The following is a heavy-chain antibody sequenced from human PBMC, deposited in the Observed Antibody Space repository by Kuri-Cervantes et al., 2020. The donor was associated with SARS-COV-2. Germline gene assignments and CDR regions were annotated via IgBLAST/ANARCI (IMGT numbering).Heavy chain of an antibody. Sequence: ASVKVSCKASGYTFTGYYIHWVRQAPGQGLEWMGWINPNFGGTNYAQEFQGRVTMTRDTSISTAYMELSSLRSEDTAVYYCAEEGSDMTTVTPGAFDIWGQGTMVTVSS. V-gene: IGHV1-2*02. CDR3: AEEGSDMTTVTPGAFDI. CDR2: INPNFGGT. D-gene: IGHD4-17*01. J-gene: IGHJ3*02. CDR1: GYTFTGYY.